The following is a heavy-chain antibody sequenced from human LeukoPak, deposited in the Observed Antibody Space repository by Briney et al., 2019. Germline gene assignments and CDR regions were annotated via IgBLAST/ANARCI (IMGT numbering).Heavy chain of an antibody. V-gene: IGHV1-2*02. CDR3: ASPALRPRAHFDY. CDR1: GSTFTVNY. Sequence: AAVTVCFTAAGSTFTVNYMHRVRLAPGQGLERVGWINPNSGGTNYAQKFQGRVTMTRDTSISTAYMELSRLRSDDTAVYYCASPALRPRAHFDYWGQGTLVTVSS. CDR2: INPNSGGT. D-gene: IGHD6-25*01. J-gene: IGHJ4*02.